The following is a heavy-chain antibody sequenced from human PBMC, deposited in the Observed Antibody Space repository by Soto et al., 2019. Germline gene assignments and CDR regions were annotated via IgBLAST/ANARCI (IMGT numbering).Heavy chain of an antibody. CDR3: ARRGGSSSRYYYYALGV. V-gene: IGHV4-31*03. Sequence: SETLSLTCSVSSGSMNTGGYYWSWIRQHPGKGLEWIGYIYSNGDTYYNPSLKSRVTISIDTSKNQFSLNLTSVTAADTAVYYCARRGGSSSRYYYYALGVWGLGTTVTVSS. CDR2: IYSNGDT. CDR1: SGSMNTGGYY. D-gene: IGHD6-6*01. J-gene: IGHJ6*02.